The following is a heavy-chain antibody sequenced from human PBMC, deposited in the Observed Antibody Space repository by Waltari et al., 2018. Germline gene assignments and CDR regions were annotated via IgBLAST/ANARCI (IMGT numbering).Heavy chain of an antibody. CDR3: TSGAVTGTDF. D-gene: IGHD6-13*01. V-gene: IGHV3-73*01. CDR2: IRKKPNKYAT. CDR1: GFTFSGST. Sequence: EVQVVESGGGLVQPGGSLKLSCATSGFTFSGSTLHWVRQTSGKGLEWIGRIRKKPNKYATRRNASVEGRFTISRDDSENTAYLQMSSLMTEDTAVYYCTSGAVTGTDFWGQGTLGTVSS. J-gene: IGHJ4*02.